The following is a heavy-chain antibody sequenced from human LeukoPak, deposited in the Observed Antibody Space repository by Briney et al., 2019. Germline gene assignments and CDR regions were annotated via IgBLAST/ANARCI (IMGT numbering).Heavy chain of an antibody. D-gene: IGHD1-26*01. V-gene: IGHV3-21*01. J-gene: IGHJ4*02. Sequence: RPGGSLRLSCAASGFTFSSYSMNWVRQAPGKGLEWVSSISNSSSYIYYADSAKGRFTISRDNAKNSLYLQMNSLRAEDTAVYYCARAGIVGATLPKLIDYWGQGTLVTVAS. CDR1: GFTFSSYS. CDR3: ARAGIVGATLPKLIDY. CDR2: ISNSSSYI.